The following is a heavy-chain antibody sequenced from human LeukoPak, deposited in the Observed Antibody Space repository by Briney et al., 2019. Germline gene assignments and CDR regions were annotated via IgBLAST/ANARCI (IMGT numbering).Heavy chain of an antibody. CDR3: ARHPRRLCAFDI. V-gene: IGHV4-39*01. J-gene: IGHJ3*02. CDR2: IYYSGST. D-gene: IGHD3-16*01. Sequence: PSETLSLTCTVSGGSISSSSYYWGWIRQPPGKGLEWIGSIYYSGSTYYDPSLKSRVTISVDTSKNQFSLKLSSVTAADTAVYYCARHPRRLCAFDIWGQGTMATVSS. CDR1: GGSISSSSYY.